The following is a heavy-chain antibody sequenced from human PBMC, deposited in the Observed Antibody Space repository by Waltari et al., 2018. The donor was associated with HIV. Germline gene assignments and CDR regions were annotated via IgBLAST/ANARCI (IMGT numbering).Heavy chain of an antibody. V-gene: IGHV4-61*02. CDR3: ARRGIQLWFYAFDI. D-gene: IGHD5-18*01. J-gene: IGHJ3*02. CDR1: GGSISSGSYY. CDR2: IYTRGST. Sequence: QVQLQESGPGLVKPSQTLSLTCTVSGGSISSGSYYWSWIRQPAGKGLEWIGRIYTRGSTNYNPSLNSRVTISVDTSKNQFSLKLSSVTAADTAVYYCARRGIQLWFYAFDIWGQGTMVTVSS.